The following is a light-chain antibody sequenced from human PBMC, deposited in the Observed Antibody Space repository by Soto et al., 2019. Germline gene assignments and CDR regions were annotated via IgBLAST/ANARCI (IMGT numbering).Light chain of an antibody. CDR3: SSYTSSSGV. J-gene: IGLJ3*02. Sequence: QSALTQPVSVSGSPGQSITISCTGTSSDVGGYNYVSWYQQHPGKAPKLMIYEVSNRPSGVSNRFSGSKSGNTASLTISGLQAEDEADYYCSSYTSSSGVFGGGTKLTVL. CDR2: EVS. CDR1: SSDVGGYNY. V-gene: IGLV2-14*01.